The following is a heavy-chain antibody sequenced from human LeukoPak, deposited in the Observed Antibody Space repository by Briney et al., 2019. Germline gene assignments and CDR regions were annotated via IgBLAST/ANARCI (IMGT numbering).Heavy chain of an antibody. CDR2: INPNSGGT. CDR3: ARDPGIVEEYYFDY. CDR1: GYTFTGYY. D-gene: IGHD3-22*01. V-gene: IGHV1-2*02. J-gene: IGHJ4*02. Sequence: ASVKVSCKASGYTFTGYYMHWVRQAPGQGLEWMGWINPNSGGTNYAQKFQGRVTTTRDTSISTAYMELSRLRSDDTAVYYCARDPGIVEEYYFDYWGQGTLVTVSS.